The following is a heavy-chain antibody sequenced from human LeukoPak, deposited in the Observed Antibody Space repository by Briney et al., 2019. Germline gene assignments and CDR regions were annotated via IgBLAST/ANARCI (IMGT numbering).Heavy chain of an antibody. J-gene: IGHJ2*01. CDR2: INPNSGVT. V-gene: IGHV1-2*04. Sequence: EASVKVSCKASGYTFTDYYMHWVRQAPRQGLEWMGWINPNSGVTNYAQKFQGWVTMTRDTSISTAYMELSRLTSDDTAVYYCARDHGFGAYWYFDLWGRGTLVTVSS. CDR1: GYTFTDYY. CDR3: ARDHGFGAYWYFDL. D-gene: IGHD3-10*01.